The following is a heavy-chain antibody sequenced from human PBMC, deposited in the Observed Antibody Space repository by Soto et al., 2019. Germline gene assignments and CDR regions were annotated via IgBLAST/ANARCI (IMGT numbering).Heavy chain of an antibody. CDR1: GFSFSSYS. J-gene: IGHJ4*02. CDR2: ISSSGDTK. D-gene: IGHD5-12*01. CDR3: ARSTYGGYDVPDY. V-gene: IGHV3-48*02. Sequence: PGGSLRLSCAASGFSFSSYSMNWVRQAPGMGLEWVSYISSSGDTKFYADSVKGRFTISRDNAKNSLYLQMNSLRDEDTAMYYCARSTYGGYDVPDYCGQGTLVTVSS.